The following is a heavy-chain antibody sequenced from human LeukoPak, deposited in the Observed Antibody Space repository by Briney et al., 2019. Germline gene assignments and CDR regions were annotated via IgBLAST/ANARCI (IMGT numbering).Heavy chain of an antibody. V-gene: IGHV1-2*02. CDR3: ARGGDGYNRRFDY. CDR2: INPATGGT. CDR1: GYTFTGYY. Sequence: ASVKVSCKASGYTFTGYYMHWVRQAPGQGLEWMGWINPATGGTNYAQKFQGRVSMTRDTSISTAYMDLSRLRSDDTAVYYCARGGDGYNRRFDYWGQGTLVTVSS. D-gene: IGHD5-24*01. J-gene: IGHJ4*02.